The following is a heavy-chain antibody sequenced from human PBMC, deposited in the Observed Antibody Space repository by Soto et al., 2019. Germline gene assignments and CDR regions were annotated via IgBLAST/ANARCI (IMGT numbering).Heavy chain of an antibody. J-gene: IGHJ6*02. CDR2: ISGSGGST. V-gene: IGHV3-23*01. D-gene: IGHD2-15*01. CDR1: GFTFSSYA. Sequence: GGSLRLSCAASGFTFSSYAMSWVRQAPGKGLECVSAISGSGGSTYYADSVKGRFTISRDNSKNTLYLQMSSLRAEDTAVYYCAKSRAGDIAGYYYYYGMDVWGQGTTVTVSS. CDR3: AKSRAGDIAGYYYYYGMDV.